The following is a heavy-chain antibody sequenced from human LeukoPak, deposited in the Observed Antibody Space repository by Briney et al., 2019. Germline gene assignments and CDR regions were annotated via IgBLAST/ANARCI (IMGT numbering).Heavy chain of an antibody. CDR3: ARVAAAVPDQ. CDR2: IKQDGSEK. J-gene: IGHJ5*02. D-gene: IGHD6-13*01. Sequence: GGSLRLSCAASGFTFTTYWMSWVRQAPGKGLEWVANIKQDGSEKYYMDSVKGRFTISRDNANNSLHLQMSSLRAEDTAFYYCARVAAAVPDQWGQGTLVTVSS. CDR1: GFTFTTYW. V-gene: IGHV3-7*04.